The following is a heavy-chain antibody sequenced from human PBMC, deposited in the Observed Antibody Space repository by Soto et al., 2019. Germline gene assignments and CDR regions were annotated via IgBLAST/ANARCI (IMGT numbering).Heavy chain of an antibody. CDR2: ISSSSSTI. V-gene: IGHV3-48*02. D-gene: IGHD1-26*01. CDR1: GFTFSSYS. CDR3: ARELTYSGSYYFDY. J-gene: IGHJ4*02. Sequence: GGSLRLSCAASGFTFSSYSMNWVRQAPGKGLEWVSYISSSSSTIYYADSVKGRFTISRDNAKNSLYLQMNSLRDEDTAVYYCARELTYSGSYYFDYWGQGTLVTVSS.